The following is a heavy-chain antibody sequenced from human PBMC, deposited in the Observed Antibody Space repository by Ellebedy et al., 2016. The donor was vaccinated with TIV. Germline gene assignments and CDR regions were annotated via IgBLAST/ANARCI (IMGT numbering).Heavy chain of an antibody. D-gene: IGHD3-10*01. CDR1: GFTFSSYG. J-gene: IGHJ4*02. V-gene: IGHV3-23*01. CDR2: ISGSGDST. Sequence: GESLKISXAASGFTFSSYGMSWVRQAPGKGLEWVSVISGSGDSTYYADSVKGRFTISRDNSKNTLYLQMNSLRAEDTAVYYCAKDLYGSGSYYPWAYWGQGTLVTVSS. CDR3: AKDLYGSGSYYPWAY.